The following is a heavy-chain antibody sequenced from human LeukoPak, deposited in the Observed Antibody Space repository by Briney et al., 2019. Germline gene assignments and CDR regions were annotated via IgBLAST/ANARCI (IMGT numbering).Heavy chain of an antibody. CDR3: ARLSAVAGLDY. Sequence: PSETLSLTCTVSGGSISSYYWSWIRQPPGKGLEWIGYIYYSGSTNYNPSLKSRVTISVDTSKDQFSLKLSSVTAADTAVYYCARLSAVAGLDYWGQGTLVTVSS. CDR2: IYYSGST. D-gene: IGHD6-19*01. CDR1: GGSISSYY. J-gene: IGHJ4*02. V-gene: IGHV4-59*01.